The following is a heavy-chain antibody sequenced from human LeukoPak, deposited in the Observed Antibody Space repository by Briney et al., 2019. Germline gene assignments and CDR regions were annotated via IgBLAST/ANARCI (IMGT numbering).Heavy chain of an antibody. CDR1: GYTFTSYG. D-gene: IGHD4-17*01. Sequence: SVKVSCKASGYTFTSYGISWVRQAPGQGLEWMGGIIPIFGTANYAQKFQGRVTITADESTSTAYMELSSLRSEDTAVYYCARARTTVTLYDAFDIWGQGTMVTVSS. CDR3: ARARTTVTLYDAFDI. J-gene: IGHJ3*02. CDR2: IIPIFGTA. V-gene: IGHV1-69*13.